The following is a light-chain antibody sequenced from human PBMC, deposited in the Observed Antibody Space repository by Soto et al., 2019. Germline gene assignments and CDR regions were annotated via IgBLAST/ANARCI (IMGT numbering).Light chain of an antibody. J-gene: IGKJ4*01. CDR3: QQYYSYPLT. V-gene: IGKV1-5*01. CDR1: QSVSGW. Sequence: DVQMTQSPSTLSASVEDTVTVTCRASQSVSGWLAWYQKKPGEAPKLLIYAASTLQRGVPSRFSGSGSGTDFTLTISCLQSEDVATYYCQQYYSYPLTFGGGTKVDIK. CDR2: AAS.